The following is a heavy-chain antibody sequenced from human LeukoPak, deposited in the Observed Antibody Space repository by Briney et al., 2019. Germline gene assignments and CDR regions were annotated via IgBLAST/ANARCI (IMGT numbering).Heavy chain of an antibody. CDR1: GYTLTELS. D-gene: IGHD2-2*01. V-gene: IGHV1-24*01. CDR2: FDPEDGET. Sequence: GASVKVSCKVSGYTLTELSMHCVRQAPVKGLEWMGGFDPEDGETIYAQKFQGRVTMTEDTSTDTAYMELSSLRSEDTAVYYCATGVPSPNDYWGQGTLVTVSS. J-gene: IGHJ4*02. CDR3: ATGVPSPNDY.